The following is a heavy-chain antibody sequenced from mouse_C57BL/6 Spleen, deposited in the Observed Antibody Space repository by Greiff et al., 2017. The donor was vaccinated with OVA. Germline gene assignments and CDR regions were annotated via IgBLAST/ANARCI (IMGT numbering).Heavy chain of an antibody. CDR3: VRHALDAFYAMDY. CDR1: GFSFTTYA. J-gene: IGHJ4*01. D-gene: IGHD2-3*01. CDR2: IRSKSNNYAT. Sequence: EVQGVESGGGLVQPKGSLKLSCAASGFSFTTYAMNWVRQAPGKGLEWVARIRSKSNNYATYYADSVKDRFTISRDDSESMLYLQMNNLKTEDTAMYYGVRHALDAFYAMDYWGQGTSVTVSS. V-gene: IGHV10-1*01.